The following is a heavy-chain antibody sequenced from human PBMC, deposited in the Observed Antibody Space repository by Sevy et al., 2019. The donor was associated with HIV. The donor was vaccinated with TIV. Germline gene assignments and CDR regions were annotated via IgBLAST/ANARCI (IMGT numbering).Heavy chain of an antibody. D-gene: IGHD6-19*01. V-gene: IGHV3-7*01. Sequence: GGSLRLSCVVSGLTFSNYRMTWVRQAPGKGLEWVANIKEDGSEKYYLFSVKDRFTISRDNAKNSLFLQMNSLRVDDTGVYYCATGAGLWGQGTLVTVSS. J-gene: IGHJ4*02. CDR3: ATGAGL. CDR2: IKEDGSEK. CDR1: GLTFSNYR.